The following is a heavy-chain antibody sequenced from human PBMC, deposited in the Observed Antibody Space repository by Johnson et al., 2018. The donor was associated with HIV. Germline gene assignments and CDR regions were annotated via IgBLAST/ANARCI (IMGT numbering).Heavy chain of an antibody. V-gene: IGHV3-74*01. Sequence: VQLVESGGGLVQPGGSLRLSCAASGFTFSSYWMHWVRQAPGQGLVWVSRLNSDGSSTSYADSVTGRFTISRDNAKTTRYLQINSLRAEDTAVYYGARERGDSSRTAFDIWGQGTMVTVSS. J-gene: IGHJ3*02. CDR3: ARERGDSSRTAFDI. CDR2: LNSDGSST. D-gene: IGHD6-19*01. CDR1: GFTFSSYW.